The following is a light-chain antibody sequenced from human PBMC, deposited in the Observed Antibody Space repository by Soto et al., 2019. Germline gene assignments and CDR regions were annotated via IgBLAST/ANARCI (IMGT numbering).Light chain of an antibody. CDR2: GAS. CDR3: HHYDTSPQT. V-gene: IGKV3-20*01. J-gene: IGKJ2*01. CDR1: QSVSSSY. Sequence: EIVLTQSPGTLSLSPGERATLSCRASQSVSSSYLAWYQQTPGQAPRLLIYGASNRPTGIPDRFSGSGSGTDFTLTITRLEPEDFALYYCHHYDTSPQTFGQGTKLEIK.